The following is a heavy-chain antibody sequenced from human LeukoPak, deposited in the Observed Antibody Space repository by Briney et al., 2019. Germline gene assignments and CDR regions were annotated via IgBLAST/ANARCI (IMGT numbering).Heavy chain of an antibody. CDR2: INHSGST. V-gene: IGHV4-34*01. D-gene: IGHD2-15*01. CDR1: GGSFSGYY. Sequence: SETLSLTCAVYGGSFSGYYWSWIRQPPGKGLEWIGEINHSGSTNYNPSLKSRVTISVDTSKNQFSLKLSSVTAADTAVYYCAGGEDMGSGGSCYHFDYWGQGTLVTISS. J-gene: IGHJ4*02. CDR3: AGGEDMGSGGSCYHFDY.